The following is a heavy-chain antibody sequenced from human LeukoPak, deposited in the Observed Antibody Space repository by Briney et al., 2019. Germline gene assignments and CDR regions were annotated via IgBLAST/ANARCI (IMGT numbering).Heavy chain of an antibody. CDR3: ARAIRWPNAFDI. CDR2: IYYSGST. Sequence: SETLSLTCTVSGGSISSYYWSWIRQPPGKGLEWIGYIYYSGSTNYNPSLKSRVTTSVDTSKNQFSLKLSSVTAADTAVYYCARAIRWPNAFDIWGQGTMVTVSS. D-gene: IGHD2-15*01. V-gene: IGHV4-59*01. J-gene: IGHJ3*02. CDR1: GGSISSYY.